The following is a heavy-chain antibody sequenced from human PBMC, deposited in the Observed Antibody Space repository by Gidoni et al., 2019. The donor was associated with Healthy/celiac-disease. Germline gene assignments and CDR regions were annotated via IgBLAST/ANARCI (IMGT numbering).Heavy chain of an antibody. D-gene: IGHD1-26*01. CDR2: ISGSGGST. J-gene: IGHJ4*02. CDR3: AKETIVGAPDFDY. V-gene: IGHV3-23*01. Sequence: EVPLLESGGGLVPPGVPVSLPCAASCFPFRSYAMSWVRQAPGKGLEWVSAISGSGGSTYYADSVKGRFTISRDNSKNTLYLQMNSLRAEDTAVYYCAKETIVGAPDFDYWGQGTLVTVSS. CDR1: CFPFRSYA.